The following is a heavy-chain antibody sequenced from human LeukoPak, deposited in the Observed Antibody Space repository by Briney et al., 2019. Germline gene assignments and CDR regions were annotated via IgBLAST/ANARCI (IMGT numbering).Heavy chain of an antibody. V-gene: IGHV3-7*01. CDR3: ARSGSSGWYECDS. Sequence: GGSLRLSCAASGFTVSSNYMTWVRQAPGKGLEWVATIKQDGSEKYYVDSVKGRFTMSRDNAKNSLYLQMNSLRAEDTAVYYCARSGSSGWYECDSWGQGTLVTVSS. CDR2: IKQDGSEK. D-gene: IGHD6-19*01. J-gene: IGHJ5*01. CDR1: GFTVSSNY.